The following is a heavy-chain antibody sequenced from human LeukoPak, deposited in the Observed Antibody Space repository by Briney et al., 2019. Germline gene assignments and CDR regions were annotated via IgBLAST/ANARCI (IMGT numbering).Heavy chain of an antibody. D-gene: IGHD5-18*01. Sequence: SETLTLTCTVSGGSISSGSYFWSWIRQAGGKGRECIGCSYTSASTNYNPSLQSRITISKYKSKNQFSLKLSSVTAADTAVYYYASGYSYGSYYFDYWGQGTLVTVSS. J-gene: IGHJ4*02. CDR2: SYTSAST. V-gene: IGHV4-61*02. CDR3: ASGYSYGSYYFDY. CDR1: GGSISSGSYF.